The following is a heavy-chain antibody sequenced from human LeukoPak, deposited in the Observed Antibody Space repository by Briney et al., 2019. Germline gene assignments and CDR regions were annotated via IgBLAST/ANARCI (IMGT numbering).Heavy chain of an antibody. CDR3: ARDQNYYGSGSYHLWDY. CDR2: ISAYNGTT. CDR1: GYTFTSYG. D-gene: IGHD3-10*01. Sequence: ASVKVSCMSSGYTFTSYGISWVRQARGQGLEWMGWISAYNGTTNYAQKLQGRVTMTTDTSTSPAYKELRSLRSDDTAVYYCARDQNYYGSGSYHLWDYWGQGTPVTVSS. J-gene: IGHJ4*02. V-gene: IGHV1-18*01.